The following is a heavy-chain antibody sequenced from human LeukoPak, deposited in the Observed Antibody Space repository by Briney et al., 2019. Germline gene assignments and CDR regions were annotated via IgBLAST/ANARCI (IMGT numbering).Heavy chain of an antibody. Sequence: SEALSLTCTVSGGSISNYYWAWIRQPPGKGLEWIGYIYDTGSTKYNPSFKSRLTISLHTSRNQFSLNLSSLTAADTAIYYCARVRNYPDAFDIWGQGRMVTVSS. CDR2: IYDTGST. CDR3: ARVRNYPDAFDI. V-gene: IGHV4-59*01. CDR1: GGSISNYY. D-gene: IGHD5-24*01. J-gene: IGHJ3*02.